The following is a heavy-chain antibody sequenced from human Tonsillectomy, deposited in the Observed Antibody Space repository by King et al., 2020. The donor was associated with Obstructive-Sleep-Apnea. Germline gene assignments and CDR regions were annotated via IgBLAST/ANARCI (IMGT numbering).Heavy chain of an antibody. CDR1: GFTFSEHK. CDR3: ARDNDGPQWLVRLDY. CDR2: IDSMSRSI. J-gene: IGHJ4*02. Sequence: VQLVESGGGLVQPGGSLRLSCAASGFTFSEHKMHWVRQAPGKGLEWISYIDSMSRSIYYADSVKGRFTISRDNAKASLYLQMNSLRAEDPAVYYCARDNDGPQWLVRLDYWGQGTLVSVSS. D-gene: IGHD6-19*01. V-gene: IGHV3-48*01.